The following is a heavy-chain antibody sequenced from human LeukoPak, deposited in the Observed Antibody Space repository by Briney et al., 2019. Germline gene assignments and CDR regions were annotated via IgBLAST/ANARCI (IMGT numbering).Heavy chain of an antibody. Sequence: PGRSLRLSCAASGFTFSSYGMHWVRQAPGKGLEWVAVISYDGSNKYYADSVKGRFTISRDNSKNTLYLQMNSLRAEDTAVYYCAKDLSSGGYYWGQGTLVTVSS. CDR2: ISYDGSNK. CDR3: AKDLSSGGYY. CDR1: GFTFSSYG. J-gene: IGHJ4*02. D-gene: IGHD2-15*01. V-gene: IGHV3-30*18.